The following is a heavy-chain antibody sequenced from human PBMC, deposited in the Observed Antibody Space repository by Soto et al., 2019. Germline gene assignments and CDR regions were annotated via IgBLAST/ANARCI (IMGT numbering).Heavy chain of an antibody. D-gene: IGHD3-3*01. CDR3: AKDGLRFLEWLFEPLDY. J-gene: IGHJ4*02. V-gene: IGHV3-23*01. Sequence: GGSLRLSCAASGFTFSSYAMSWVRQAPGKGLEWVSAISGSGGSTYYADSVKGRFTISRDNSKNTLYLQMNSLRAEDTAVYYCAKDGLRFLEWLFEPLDYWGQGTLVTVSS. CDR1: GFTFSSYA. CDR2: ISGSGGST.